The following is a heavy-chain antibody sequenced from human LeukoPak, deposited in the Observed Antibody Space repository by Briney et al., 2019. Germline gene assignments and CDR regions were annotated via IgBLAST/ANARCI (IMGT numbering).Heavy chain of an antibody. CDR1: GGSTSSYY. V-gene: IGHV4-59*08. CDR3: ARGGPRDSGSYYYFDY. D-gene: IGHD3-10*01. J-gene: IGHJ4*02. Sequence: SETLSLTCTVSGGSTSSYYWSWIRQPPGKGLEWIGYIYYSGSTNYNPSLKSRVTISVDTSKNQFSLKLSSVTAADTAVYYCARGGPRDSGSYYYFDYWGQGTLVSVSS. CDR2: IYYSGST.